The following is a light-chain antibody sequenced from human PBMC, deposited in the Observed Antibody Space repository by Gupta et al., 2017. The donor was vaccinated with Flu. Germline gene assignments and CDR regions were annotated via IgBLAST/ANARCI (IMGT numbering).Light chain of an antibody. Sequence: QSVLTQPPSVYAAPGQKVTITCSVTTSNIGNDDVSWYQHLPGTAPKHIINDNDKRTSEIPDRFSGATSDTSATLVLTGLQTGDEADYYCATCDSDLSVGLFGGGTKLTVL. CDR2: DND. V-gene: IGLV1-51*01. J-gene: IGLJ3*02. CDR3: ATCDSDLSVGL. CDR1: TSNIGNDD.